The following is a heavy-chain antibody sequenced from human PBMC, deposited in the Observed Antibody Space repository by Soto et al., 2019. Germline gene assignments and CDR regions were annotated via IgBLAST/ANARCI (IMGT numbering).Heavy chain of an antibody. Sequence: EVQLVESGGGLVQPGGSLRLSCAASGFTFSSYWMSWVRQAPGKGLEWVANIKQDGSEKYYVDSVKGRFTISRDNAKNSLYLQMSSLRDEDTAVYSCARDLNYYDSGGYYYAFDYWGRGTLVTVSS. CDR1: GFTFSSYW. D-gene: IGHD3-22*01. CDR3: ARDLNYYDSGGYYYAFDY. J-gene: IGHJ4*02. V-gene: IGHV3-7*04. CDR2: IKQDGSEK.